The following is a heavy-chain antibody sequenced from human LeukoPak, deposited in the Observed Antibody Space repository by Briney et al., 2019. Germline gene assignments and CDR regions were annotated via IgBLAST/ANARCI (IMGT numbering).Heavy chain of an antibody. CDR2: INPNSGGT. CDR1: GYTFTGYY. D-gene: IGHD3-3*01. V-gene: IGHV1-2*02. Sequence: GASVKVSCKASGYTFTGYYMHWVRQAPGQGLEWMGWINPNSGGTNYAQKFQGRVTMTRDTSISTAYMELSRLRSDDTAVYYCARTELGVVIIGFPFDYWGQGTLVTVSS. CDR3: ARTELGVVIIGFPFDY. J-gene: IGHJ4*02.